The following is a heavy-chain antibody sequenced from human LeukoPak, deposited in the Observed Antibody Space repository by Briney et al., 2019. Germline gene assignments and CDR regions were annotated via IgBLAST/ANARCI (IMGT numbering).Heavy chain of an antibody. V-gene: IGHV3-21*04. CDR2: ISSSSSYI. J-gene: IGHJ4*01. CDR3: AKDFTAYYYDSSGYLILPFFDY. Sequence: PGGSLRLSCAASGFTFSSYSMNWVRQAPGKGLEWVSSISSSSSYIYYADSVKGRFTISRDNAKNSLYLQMNSLRAEDTAVYYCAKDFTAYYYDSSGYLILPFFDYWGHGNLVTVSS. D-gene: IGHD3-22*01. CDR1: GFTFSSYS.